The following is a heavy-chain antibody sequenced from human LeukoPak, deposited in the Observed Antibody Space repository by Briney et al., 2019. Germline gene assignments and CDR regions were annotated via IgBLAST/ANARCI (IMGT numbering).Heavy chain of an antibody. J-gene: IGHJ5*02. CDR1: GYTFTNYY. Sequence: WASVKVSCKASGYTFTNYYMHWVRQAPGQGLEWMGWINPNSGGTNYAQKFQGRVTMTRDTSISTAYMDLSRLRSDDTAVYYCARGMGVLVPAATWFDPWGQGTLVTVSS. V-gene: IGHV1-2*02. CDR3: ARGMGVLVPAATWFDP. D-gene: IGHD2-2*01. CDR2: INPNSGGT.